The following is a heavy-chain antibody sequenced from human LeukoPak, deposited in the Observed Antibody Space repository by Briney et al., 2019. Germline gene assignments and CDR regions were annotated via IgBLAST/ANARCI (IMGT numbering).Heavy chain of an antibody. J-gene: IGHJ6*04. V-gene: IGHV3-7*01. CDR3: AELGITMIGGV. CDR1: GFTFSSYW. D-gene: IGHD3-10*02. CDR2: IKQDGSEK. Sequence: GGSLRLSCAASGFTFSSYWMSWVRQAPGKGLQWVANIKQDGSEKYYVDSMKGRFTISRDNAKNSLFLQMNSLRAEDTAVYYCAELGITMIGGVWGKGTTVTISS.